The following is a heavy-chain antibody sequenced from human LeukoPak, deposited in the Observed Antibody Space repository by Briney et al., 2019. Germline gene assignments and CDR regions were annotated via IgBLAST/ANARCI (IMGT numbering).Heavy chain of an antibody. J-gene: IGHJ5*02. CDR2: INHSGST. D-gene: IGHD3-22*01. V-gene: IGHV4-34*01. CDR1: GGSFSGYY. Sequence: PSETLSLTCAVYGGSFSGYYWSWIRQPPGKGLEWIGEINHSGSTNYNPSLKSRVTISVDTSKNQFSLKLSSVTAADTAVYYCARDYYDSSGYSNWFDPWGQGTLVTVSS. CDR3: ARDYYDSSGYSNWFDP.